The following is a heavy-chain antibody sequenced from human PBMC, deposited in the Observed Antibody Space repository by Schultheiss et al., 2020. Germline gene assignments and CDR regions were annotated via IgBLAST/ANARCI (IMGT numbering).Heavy chain of an antibody. Sequence: SETLSLTCAVYGGSFSGYYWSWIRQPPGKGLEWIGEINHSGSTNYNPSLKSRVTISVDTSKNQFYLNLSSVTAADTAVYYCARAEWELLTPLYFDYWGQGTLVTVSS. CDR1: GGSFSGYY. CDR2: INHSGST. CDR3: ARAEWELLTPLYFDY. J-gene: IGHJ4*02. V-gene: IGHV4-34*01. D-gene: IGHD1-26*01.